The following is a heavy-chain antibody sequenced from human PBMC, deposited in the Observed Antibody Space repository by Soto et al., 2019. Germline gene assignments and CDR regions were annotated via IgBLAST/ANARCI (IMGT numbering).Heavy chain of an antibody. CDR1: GGTFSSYA. V-gene: IGHV1-69*13. Sequence: GASVKVSCKASGGTFSSYAISWVRQAPGQGLEWMGGIIPIFGTANYAQKFQGRVTITADESTSTAYMELSGLRSEDTAVYYCASRTYYDILTAPYYYYGMDVWGQGTTVTVSS. CDR2: IIPIFGTA. D-gene: IGHD3-9*01. J-gene: IGHJ6*02. CDR3: ASRTYYDILTAPYYYYGMDV.